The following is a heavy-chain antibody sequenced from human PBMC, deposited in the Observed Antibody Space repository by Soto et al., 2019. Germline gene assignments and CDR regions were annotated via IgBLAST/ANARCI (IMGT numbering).Heavy chain of an antibody. CDR3: ARGQGKGYSKVYYYYGMDV. CDR1: GGSFSGYY. D-gene: IGHD4-4*01. Sequence: SETLSLTCAVYGGSFSGYYWSWIRQPPGKGLEWIGEINHSGSTNYNPSLKSRVTISVDTSKNQFSLKLSSVTAADTAVYYCARGQGKGYSKVYYYYGMDVWGQGTTVT. J-gene: IGHJ6*02. CDR2: INHSGST. V-gene: IGHV4-34*01.